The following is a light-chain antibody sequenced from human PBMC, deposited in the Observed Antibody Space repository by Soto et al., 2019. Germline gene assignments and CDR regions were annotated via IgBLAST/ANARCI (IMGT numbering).Light chain of an antibody. V-gene: IGKV3-20*01. CDR1: QSVGSY. Sequence: EIVLTQSPATLSLSPGERATLSCRASQSVGSYLAWYQQKPGQAPRLLVYGASSRATGIPDRFSGSGSGTDFTLTISRLEPEDFALYYCQHYQSGHPITFGQGTRLEIK. J-gene: IGKJ5*01. CDR3: QHYQSGHPIT. CDR2: GAS.